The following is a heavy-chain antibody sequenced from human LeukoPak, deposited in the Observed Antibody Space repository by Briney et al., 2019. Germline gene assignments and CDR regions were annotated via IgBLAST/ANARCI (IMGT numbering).Heavy chain of an antibody. D-gene: IGHD5-24*01. CDR1: GFSFSNYW. CDR3: ARVMATISQDYFDF. V-gene: IGHV3-7*04. J-gene: IGHJ4*02. CDR2: IKQDGSKK. Sequence: GGSLRLSCAASGFSFSNYWMSWVRQAPGKGLEWAANIKQDGSKKNYVDSVKGRFTISRDNAKNSLYLQMDSLRAEDTAVYYCARVMATISQDYFDFWGQGTLVTVSS.